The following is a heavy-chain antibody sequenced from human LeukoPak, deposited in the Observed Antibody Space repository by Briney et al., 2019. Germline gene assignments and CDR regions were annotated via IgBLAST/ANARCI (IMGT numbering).Heavy chain of an antibody. J-gene: IGHJ4*02. CDR2: MHPNSGDT. CDR3: ARTRGYSLGYSDY. V-gene: IGHV1-8*01. Sequence: ASVKVSCKTSGYTFSSYDINWVRQATGQGLEWMGWMHPNSGDTGYAQKFQDRVTMTRNTSKSTAYMELSSLSSEDTAVYYCARTRGYSLGYSDYWGQGTLVTVSS. CDR1: GYTFSSYD. D-gene: IGHD5-18*01.